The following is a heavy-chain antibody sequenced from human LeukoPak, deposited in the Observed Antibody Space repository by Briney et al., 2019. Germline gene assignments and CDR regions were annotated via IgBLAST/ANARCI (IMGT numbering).Heavy chain of an antibody. Sequence: SETLSLTCTVSGYSISNGYYWGWIRQPPGKGLEWIGSIYHSGSTYYNPSLKSRVTISVDTSKNQFSLKLSSVTAADTAVYYCARHFGVPRVWYYWGQGTLVTVSS. CDR3: ARHFGVPRVWYY. CDR1: GYSISNGYY. D-gene: IGHD2-21*01. V-gene: IGHV4-38-2*02. CDR2: IYHSGST. J-gene: IGHJ4*02.